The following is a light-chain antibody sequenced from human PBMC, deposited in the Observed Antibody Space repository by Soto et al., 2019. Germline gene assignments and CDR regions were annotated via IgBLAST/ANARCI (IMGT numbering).Light chain of an antibody. CDR1: QSVGDTF. Sequence: EIVLTQSPGTLSLSPGEKATLSCRASQSVGDTFLSWYQQKPGLAPRLLIYGVSNRATGIPDRFSGSGSGTDFTLTISRLEPEDSAVYHCQQYGSSPTTSGQGTKVDIK. CDR2: GVS. V-gene: IGKV3-20*01. J-gene: IGKJ1*01. CDR3: QQYGSSPTT.